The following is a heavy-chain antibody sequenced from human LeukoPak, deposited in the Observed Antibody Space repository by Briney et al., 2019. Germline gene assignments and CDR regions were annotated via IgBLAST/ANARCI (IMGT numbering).Heavy chain of an antibody. Sequence: PGGSLRLSCAASGFTFSSYAMSWVRQAPGKGLEWVSAISGSGGSTYYADPVKGRFTISRDNSKNTLYLQMNSLKTEDTAVYYCTTDPPYYYDSSGYGTLFDYWGQGTLVTVSS. CDR3: TTDPPYYYDSSGYGTLFDY. V-gene: IGHV3-23*01. D-gene: IGHD3-22*01. CDR2: ISGSGGST. J-gene: IGHJ4*02. CDR1: GFTFSSYA.